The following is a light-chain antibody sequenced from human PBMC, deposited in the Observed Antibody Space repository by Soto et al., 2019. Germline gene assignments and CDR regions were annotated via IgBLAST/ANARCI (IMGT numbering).Light chain of an antibody. J-gene: IGLJ3*02. CDR3: AAWDDSLSGWV. CDR1: SSNIGSNY. Sequence: SVLTQPPSASGTPGQRVTISCSGSSSNIGSNYVYWYQQLPGTAPKLLISRNNQRPSGVPDRFSGSKSGTSASLAISGLRSEDEADYYCAAWDDSLSGWVFGGGTKLTVL. CDR2: RNN. V-gene: IGLV1-47*01.